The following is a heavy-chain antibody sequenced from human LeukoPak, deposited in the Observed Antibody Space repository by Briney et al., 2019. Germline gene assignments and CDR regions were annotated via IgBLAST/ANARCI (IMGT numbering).Heavy chain of an antibody. Sequence: PGGSLRLSCEASGFTFSKYVIHWVRQPPGKGLEWVAFIRYDGSRKHYEDSLKGRFTISRDNSKNTLYLQMNSLRAEDTALYYCAKDLSPYYYDSSDYWGDAFDIWGQGTMVTVSS. CDR3: AKDLSPYYYDSSDYWGDAFDI. V-gene: IGHV3-30*02. D-gene: IGHD3-22*01. CDR1: GFTFSKYV. CDR2: IRYDGSRK. J-gene: IGHJ3*02.